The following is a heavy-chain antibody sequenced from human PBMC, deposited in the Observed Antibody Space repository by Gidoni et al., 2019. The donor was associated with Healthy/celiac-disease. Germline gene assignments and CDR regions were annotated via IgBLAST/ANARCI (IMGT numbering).Heavy chain of an antibody. CDR1: GFTSSNAW. CDR3: TTDPKWLRPHDY. V-gene: IGHV3-15*07. J-gene: IGHJ4*02. CDR2: IKSKTDGGTT. D-gene: IGHD5-12*01. Sequence: EVQLVESGGGLVKPGGSLRLSCAASGFTSSNAWMNWVRQAPGKGLEWVGRIKSKTDGGTTDYAAPVKGRFTISRDDSKNTLYLQMNSLKTEDTAVYYCTTDPKWLRPHDYWGQGTLVTVSS.